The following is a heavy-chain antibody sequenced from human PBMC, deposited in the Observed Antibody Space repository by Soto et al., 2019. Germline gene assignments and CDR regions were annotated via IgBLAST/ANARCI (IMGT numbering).Heavy chain of an antibody. D-gene: IGHD2-15*01. V-gene: IGHV1-8*01. CDR3: ARVRDLLGYCSGGSCHRGWFDP. CDR1: GYTFTSYD. Sequence: ASVKVSCKASGYTFTSYDINWVRQATGQGLEWMGWMNPNSGNTGYAQKFQGRVTMTRNTSISTAYMELSSLRSEDTAVYYCARVRDLLGYCSGGSCHRGWFDPWGQGTLVTVSS. CDR2: MNPNSGNT. J-gene: IGHJ5*02.